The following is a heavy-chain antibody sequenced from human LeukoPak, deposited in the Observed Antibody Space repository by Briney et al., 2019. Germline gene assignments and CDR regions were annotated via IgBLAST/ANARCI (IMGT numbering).Heavy chain of an antibody. CDR3: ASGVVRGDYFDY. CDR2: ISSSSSYI. CDR1: GFTFSSYW. V-gene: IGHV3-21*01. J-gene: IGHJ4*02. Sequence: GGSLRLSCAASGFTFSSYWMSWVRQAPGKGLEWVSSISSSSSYIYYADSVKGRFTISRDNAKNSLYLQMNSLRAEDTAVYYCASGVVRGDYFDYWGQGTLVTVSS. D-gene: IGHD3-10*01.